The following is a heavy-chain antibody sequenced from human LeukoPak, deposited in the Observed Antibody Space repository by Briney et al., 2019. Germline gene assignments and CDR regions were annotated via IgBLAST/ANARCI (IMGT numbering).Heavy chain of an antibody. D-gene: IGHD1-26*01. J-gene: IGHJ4*02. V-gene: IGHV3-11*01. CDR1: GFTFSDYY. CDR2: ISSSGTTI. Sequence: GWSLRLSCAASGFTFSDYYMSWIRQAPGKGLEWVSYISSSGTTISYTDSVKGRFTISRDNAKNSLYLQMNSLRAEDTAVYYCARDYRSTFDYWGQGTLVTVSS. CDR3: ARDYRSTFDY.